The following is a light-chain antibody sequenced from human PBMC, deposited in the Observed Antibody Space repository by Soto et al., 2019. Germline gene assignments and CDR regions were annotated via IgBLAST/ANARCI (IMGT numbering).Light chain of an antibody. V-gene: IGLV1-36*01. CDR1: SSNIGNNV. CDR2: YDH. Sequence: QPVLTQPPSVSEAPRQRVTISCSGSSSNIGNNVVNWYQQFPGKAPKLLIYYDHLLPSGVSDRFSGSKSGSSATLAINGLQSEDEADYYCAAWDDSLNGVVIGGGTQLTVL. J-gene: IGLJ2*01. CDR3: AAWDDSLNGVV.